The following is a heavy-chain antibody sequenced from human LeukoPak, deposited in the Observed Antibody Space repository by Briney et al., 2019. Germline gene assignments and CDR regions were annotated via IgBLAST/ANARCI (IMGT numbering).Heavy chain of an antibody. CDR1: GFTVSNNY. J-gene: IGHJ4*02. Sequence: GGSLRLSCAASGFTVSNNYMSWVRQAPGKGLEWVSAIYGGGNTYYADSVKGRFTISRDDSKNTLYLHMNSLRAEDTAVYYCAKDLTTVTTGDYWGQGTLVTVSS. CDR3: AKDLTTVTTGDY. D-gene: IGHD4-17*01. CDR2: IYGGGNT. V-gene: IGHV3-53*01.